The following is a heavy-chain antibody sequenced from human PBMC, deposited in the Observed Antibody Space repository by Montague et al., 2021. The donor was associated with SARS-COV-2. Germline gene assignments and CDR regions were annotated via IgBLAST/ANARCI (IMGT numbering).Heavy chain of an antibody. D-gene: IGHD3-10*01. V-gene: IGHV4-39*01. CDR3: ARPLAYYYGSGSYGHNWFDP. J-gene: IGHJ5*02. Sequence: SETLSLTCTVSGGSISSSSYYWGWIRQPPGKGLEWIGSIYYSGNTYYNPSLKSRVTISVDTSKNQFSLKLSSVTAADTAVYYCARPLAYYYGSGSYGHNWFDPWGQGTLVTVSS. CDR1: GGSISSSSYY. CDR2: IYYSGNT.